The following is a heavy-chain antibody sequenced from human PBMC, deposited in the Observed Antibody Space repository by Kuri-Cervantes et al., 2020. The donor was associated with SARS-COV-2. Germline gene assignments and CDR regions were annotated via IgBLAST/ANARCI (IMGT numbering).Heavy chain of an antibody. CDR1: GDSVSSNSAA. D-gene: IGHD3-22*01. CDR3: ARCPLYYYDSSGYQAYYYYGMDV. V-gene: IGHV6-1*01. CDR2: TYYRSKWYN. Sequence: LRLSCAISGDSVSSNSAAWNWIRQSPSRGLEWLGRTYYRSKWYNDYAVSVKGRITINPDTSKNQFSLQLNSVTPEDTAVYYCARCPLYYYDSSGYQAYYYYGMDVWGQGTTVTVSS. J-gene: IGHJ6*02.